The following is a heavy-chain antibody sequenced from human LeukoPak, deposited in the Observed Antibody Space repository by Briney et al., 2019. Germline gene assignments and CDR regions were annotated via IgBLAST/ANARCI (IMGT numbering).Heavy chain of an antibody. CDR3: ARDSPSDFWSRYNWFDP. D-gene: IGHD3-3*01. CDR1: GFTFNDYY. J-gene: IGHJ5*02. V-gene: IGHV3-11*04. Sequence: GGSLRLSCTASGFTFNDYYMTWVRQAPGKGLEWLSCISESASATYHADSVKGRFTISRDNAKNSLYLQMNSLRAEDTAVYYCARDSPSDFWSRYNWFDPWGQGTLVTVSS. CDR2: ISESASAT.